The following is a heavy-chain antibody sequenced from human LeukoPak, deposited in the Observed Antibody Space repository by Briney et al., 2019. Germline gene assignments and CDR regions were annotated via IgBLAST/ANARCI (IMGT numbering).Heavy chain of an antibody. V-gene: IGHV1-8*01. CDR1: GYTFTRYD. D-gene: IGHD3-22*01. CDR3: ASHITTIVVGDP. J-gene: IGHJ5*02. CDR2: MNPNSGNT. Sequence: VASVKVSCKASGYTFTRYDINWVRQATGQGLEGMGWMNPNSGNTGDAQKFQGRVTMTRNTSISTAYMELSSLRSEHTAVYYCASHITTIVVGDPWGQGTLVTVSS.